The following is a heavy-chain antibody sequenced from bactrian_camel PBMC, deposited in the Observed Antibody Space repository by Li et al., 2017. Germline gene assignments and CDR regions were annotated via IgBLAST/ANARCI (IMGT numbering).Heavy chain of an antibody. Sequence: QVQLVESGGGSVQAGGSLRLSCSTTRLIFSDYSMGWFRQAPGQEREGIAVIDPDGSTAYADSVKGRFTISQDNAKTTLYLQTNSLKPEDTAVYYCAASIPCLPNWNETRTYNYWGQGTQVTVS. V-gene: IGHV3S53*01. D-gene: IGHD8*01. CDR2: IDPDGST. CDR1: RLIFSDYS. J-gene: IGHJ4*01. CDR3: AASIPCLPNWNETRTYNY.